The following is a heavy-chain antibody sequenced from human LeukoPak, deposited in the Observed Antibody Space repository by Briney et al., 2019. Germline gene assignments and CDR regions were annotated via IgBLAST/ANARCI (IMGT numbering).Heavy chain of an antibody. V-gene: IGHV1-46*01. J-gene: IGHJ2*01. CDR2: INPSGGST. CDR3: ARDSATTVVTSRGYFDL. Sequence: ASVKVSCKASGYTFTSYYMHWVRQAPGQGLEWMGIINPSGGSTSYAQKFQGRVTMTRDMSTSTVYMELSSLRSEDTAVYYCARDSATTVVTSRGYFDLWGRGTLVTVSS. CDR1: GYTFTSYY. D-gene: IGHD4-23*01.